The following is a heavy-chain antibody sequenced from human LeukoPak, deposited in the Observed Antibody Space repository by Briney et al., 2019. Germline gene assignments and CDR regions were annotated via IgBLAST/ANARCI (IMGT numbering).Heavy chain of an antibody. D-gene: IGHD1-26*01. CDR3: ARDAGGSYFDY. J-gene: IGHJ4*02. V-gene: IGHV3-30-3*01. CDR2: TSYDGSNK. CDR1: GFTFSSYA. Sequence: GGSLRLSCAASGFTFSSYAMHWVRQAPGKGLEWVAVTSYDGSNKYYADSVKGRFTISRDNSKNTLYLQMNSLRAEDTAVYYCARDAGGSYFDYWGQGTLVTVSS.